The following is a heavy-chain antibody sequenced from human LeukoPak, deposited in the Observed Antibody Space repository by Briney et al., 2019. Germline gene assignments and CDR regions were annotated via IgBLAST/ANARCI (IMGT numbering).Heavy chain of an antibody. CDR1: GGSISSYY. CDR2: IYTSGST. Sequence: PSETLSLTCTVAGGSISSYYWSWIRQPAGKGLEWLGRIYTSGSTNYNPSLKSRVTISVDTSKNQFSLKLSSVTAADTAVYYCARGGLHCSGGSCYSENWFDPRGQGTLGTVS. D-gene: IGHD2-15*01. J-gene: IGHJ5*02. CDR3: ARGGLHCSGGSCYSENWFDP. V-gene: IGHV4-4*07.